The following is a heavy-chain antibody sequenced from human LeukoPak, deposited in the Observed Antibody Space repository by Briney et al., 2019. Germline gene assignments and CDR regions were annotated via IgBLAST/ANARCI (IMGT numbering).Heavy chain of an antibody. V-gene: IGHV4-59*01. CDR3: ARGSSGWYFDY. Sequence: PPETLSLTCTVSGGSISSYYWSWIRQPPGKGLEWIGYIYYSGSTNYNPSLKSRVTISVDTSKNQFSLKLSSVTAADTAVYYCARGSSGWYFDYWGQGTLVTVSS. CDR1: GGSISSYY. J-gene: IGHJ4*02. D-gene: IGHD6-19*01. CDR2: IYYSGST.